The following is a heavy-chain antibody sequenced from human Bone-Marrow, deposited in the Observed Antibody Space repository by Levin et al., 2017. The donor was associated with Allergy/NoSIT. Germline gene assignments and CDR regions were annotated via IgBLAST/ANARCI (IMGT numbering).Heavy chain of an antibody. D-gene: IGHD3-3*01. CDR1: GSSISNGYY. V-gene: IGHV4-38-2*01. CDR3: ASYDFWSGYPINGMDV. J-gene: IGHJ6*02. CDR2: IYHSGRT. Sequence: PGGSLRLSCAVSGSSISNGYYWGWIRQPPGKGLEWFGSIYHSGRTYYNPSLKSRVTISVDTSKNQFSLRLNSVTAADTAVYYCASYDFWSGYPINGMDVWGQGTTVTVSS.